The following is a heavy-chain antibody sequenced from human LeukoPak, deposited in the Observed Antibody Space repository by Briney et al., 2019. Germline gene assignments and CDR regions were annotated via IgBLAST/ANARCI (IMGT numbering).Heavy chain of an antibody. J-gene: IGHJ6*02. Sequence: PGGSLRLSCAASGFTFDDYAMHWVRQAPGKGLEWVSLISGDGGSTYYADSVKGRFTISRDNSKNSLYLQMISLRTEDTALYYCAKARVTMVRGVKYYYYYGMDVWGQGTTVTVSS. CDR3: AKARVTMVRGVKYYYYYGMDV. CDR2: ISGDGGST. D-gene: IGHD3-10*01. V-gene: IGHV3-43*02. CDR1: GFTFDDYA.